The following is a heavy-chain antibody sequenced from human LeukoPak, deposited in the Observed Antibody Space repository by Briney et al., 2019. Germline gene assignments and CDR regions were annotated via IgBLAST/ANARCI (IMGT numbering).Heavy chain of an antibody. CDR1: GFTFSSYW. Sequence: TGGSLRLSCVASGFTFSSYWMTWVRQAPGKGLERVANIKPDGSDKDYVDSMKGRFTISRDNAKNSLFLQMNSLRAEDTAVYYCARGGLRSIGHWGQGTLVTVSS. CDR3: ARGGLRSIGH. J-gene: IGHJ5*02. CDR2: IKPDGSDK. V-gene: IGHV3-7*04. D-gene: IGHD3-16*01.